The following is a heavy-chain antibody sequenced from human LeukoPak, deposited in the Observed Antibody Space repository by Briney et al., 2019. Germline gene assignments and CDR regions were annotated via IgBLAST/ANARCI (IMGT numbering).Heavy chain of an antibody. CDR1: GGSISSGGYS. Sequence: SQTLSLTCAVSGGSISSGGYSWSWILQPPGKGLEWIGYIYHSGSTYYNPSLKSRVTISVDRSKNQFSLKLSSVTAADTAVYYCARFRGYNNAFDIWGQGTMVTVSS. D-gene: IGHD5-18*01. J-gene: IGHJ3*02. CDR3: ARFRGYNNAFDI. CDR2: IYHSGST. V-gene: IGHV4-30-2*01.